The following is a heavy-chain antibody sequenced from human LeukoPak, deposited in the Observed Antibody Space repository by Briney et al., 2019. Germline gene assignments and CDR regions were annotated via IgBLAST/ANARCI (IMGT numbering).Heavy chain of an antibody. CDR1: GGSISSYY. V-gene: IGHV4-59*08. J-gene: IGHJ4*02. D-gene: IGHD6-13*01. Sequence: SETLSLTCTVSGGSISSYYWSWIRQPPGKGLEWIGYIYYSGSTNYNPSLKSRVTISVDTSKNQFSLKLSSVTAADTAVYYCARRIAAATSGYDYWGQGTLVAVSS. CDR2: IYYSGST. CDR3: ARRIAAATSGYDY.